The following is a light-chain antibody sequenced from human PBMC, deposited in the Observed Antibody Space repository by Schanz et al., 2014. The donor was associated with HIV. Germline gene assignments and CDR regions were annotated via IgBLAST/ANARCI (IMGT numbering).Light chain of an antibody. CDR2: DVS. J-gene: IGLJ1*01. CDR1: NSDVGSYNL. Sequence: QSVLTQPASVSGSPGQSITISCTGANSDVGSYNLVSWYQQHPGKAPKLMIYDVSKRPSGVPDRFSGSKSGNTASLTISGLQAEDEADYYCSSYAGNNNLGVFGTGTKLTV. V-gene: IGLV2-23*02. CDR3: SSYAGNNNLGV.